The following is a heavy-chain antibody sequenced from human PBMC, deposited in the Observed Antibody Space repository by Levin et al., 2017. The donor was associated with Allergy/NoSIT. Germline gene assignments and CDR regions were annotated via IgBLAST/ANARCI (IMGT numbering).Heavy chain of an antibody. D-gene: IGHD6-25*01. CDR3: ARDGSKYNTRLPYYYYGMDV. Sequence: LSLTCAASGFTFSSSWMSWVRQAPGKGLEWVANIKQDGSEKYYVESVKGRFTISRDNAKNSLYLQLNSLRAEDTAVYYCARDGSKYNTRLPYYYYGMDVWGQGTTVTVSS. J-gene: IGHJ6*02. CDR2: IKQDGSEK. V-gene: IGHV3-7*01. CDR1: GFTFSSSW.